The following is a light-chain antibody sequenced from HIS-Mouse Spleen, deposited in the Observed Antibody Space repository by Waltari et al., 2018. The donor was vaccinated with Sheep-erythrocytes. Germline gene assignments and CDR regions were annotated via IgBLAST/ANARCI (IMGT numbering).Light chain of an antibody. CDR3: QSADSSGTWV. J-gene: IGLJ3*02. Sequence: SSDLTQPPSVSVSPGQTARIPCSGDALPKQYAYWYQQKPGQAPVLVIYKDSERPSGIPERFSGSSSGTTVTLTISGVQAEDEADYYCQSADSSGTWVFGGGTKLTVL. CDR1: ALPKQY. CDR2: KDS. V-gene: IGLV3-25*03.